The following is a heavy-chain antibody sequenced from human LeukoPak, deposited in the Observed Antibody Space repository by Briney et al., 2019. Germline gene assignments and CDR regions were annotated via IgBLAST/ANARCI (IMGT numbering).Heavy chain of an antibody. CDR1: GYTLTELS. CDR2: FDPENGET. CDR3: GTGITMVRGVIEPLFDY. Sequence: ASVKVSCKVSGYTLTELSMHWVRQAPGKGLEWMGGFDPENGETIYAQKFQGRVTMTEDTSTDTAYMELSSLRSEDTAVYYCGTGITMVRGVIEPLFDYWGQGTLVTVSS. V-gene: IGHV1-24*01. J-gene: IGHJ4*02. D-gene: IGHD3-10*01.